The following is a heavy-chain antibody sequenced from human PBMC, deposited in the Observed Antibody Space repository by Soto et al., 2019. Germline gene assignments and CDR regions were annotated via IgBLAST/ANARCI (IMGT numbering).Heavy chain of an antibody. V-gene: IGHV4-28*01. J-gene: IGHJ4*02. D-gene: IGHD3-3*01. CDR1: GYSIYSNNW. Sequence: PSETLSLTCTLFGYSIYSNNWWGWVRQPPGKGLEWIGDIYYSGTTLYNPSLKSRVTMSIGSANDQFTLRLSSVTAVDTAVYYCARKQRKPGPIWSWGQGTLVTDSS. CDR3: ARKQRKPGPIWS. CDR2: IYYSGTT.